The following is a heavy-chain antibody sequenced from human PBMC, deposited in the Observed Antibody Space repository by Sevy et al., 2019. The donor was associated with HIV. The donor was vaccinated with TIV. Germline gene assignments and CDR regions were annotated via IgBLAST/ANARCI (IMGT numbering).Heavy chain of an antibody. CDR3: ARETGYCSRWHRAYYFDY. CDR2: IYYSGST. J-gene: IGHJ4*02. Sequence: SGNLSLTCTVSGGSISSYYWSWIRQPPGKGLEWIGYIYYSGSTNYNPSPKSRVTIAVDTSKNQFSLKLSYGTTAETAVNYCARETGYCSRWHRAYYFDYWGQGTLVTVSS. CDR1: GGSISSYY. V-gene: IGHV4-59*01. D-gene: IGHD6-19*01.